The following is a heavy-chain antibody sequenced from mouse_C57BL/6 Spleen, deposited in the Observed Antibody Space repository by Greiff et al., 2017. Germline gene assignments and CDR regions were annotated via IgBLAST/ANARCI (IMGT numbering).Heavy chain of an antibody. CDR3: ARHNVLYYYGSTYAMDY. CDR2: ISSGGSYT. V-gene: IGHV5-6*01. J-gene: IGHJ4*01. D-gene: IGHD1-1*01. Sequence: EVQRVESGGDLVKPGGSLKLSCAASGFTFSSYGMSWVRQTPDKRLEWVATISSGGSYTYYPDSVKGRFTISRDNAKNTLYLQMSSLKSEDTAMYYCARHNVLYYYGSTYAMDYWGQGTSVTVSS. CDR1: GFTFSSYG.